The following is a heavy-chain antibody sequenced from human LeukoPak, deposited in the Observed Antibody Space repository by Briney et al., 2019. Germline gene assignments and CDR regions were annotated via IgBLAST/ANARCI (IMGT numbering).Heavy chain of an antibody. CDR3: ARHGAVTAAGSFDY. D-gene: IGHD6-13*01. J-gene: IGHJ4*02. V-gene: IGHV5-51*01. Sequence: GESLKISCKGSGYSFTNYWVAWVRQMPGKGLEWMGIIYPGDSETRYSPSFQGQVTISADKSISTAYLQWSSLKASDTAMYYCARHGAVTAAGSFDYWGQGTLVTVSS. CDR2: IYPGDSET. CDR1: GYSFTNYW.